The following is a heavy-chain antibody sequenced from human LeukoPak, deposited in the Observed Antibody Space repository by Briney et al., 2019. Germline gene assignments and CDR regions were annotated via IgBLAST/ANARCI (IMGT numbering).Heavy chain of an antibody. CDR2: INPNSGGT. CDR1: GYTFTGYY. Sequence: VSVKVSCKASGYTFTGYYMHWVRQAPGQGLEWMGWINPNSGGTNYAQKFQGRVTMTRDTSISTAYMELSRLRSDDTAVYYCARAPPETSDFDYWGQGTLVTVSS. V-gene: IGHV1-2*02. CDR3: ARAPPETSDFDY. J-gene: IGHJ4*02. D-gene: IGHD6-6*01.